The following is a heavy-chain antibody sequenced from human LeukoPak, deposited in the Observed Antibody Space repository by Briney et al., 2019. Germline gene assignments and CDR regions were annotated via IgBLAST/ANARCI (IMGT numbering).Heavy chain of an antibody. Sequence: PSETLSLTCGVSGGYISSTNWWTWVRQPPGKGLEWIGEVHLDGRTNYKPSLQSRLTMSVDFSENHISLKLTSVTAADTAVYYCAREGGPYRPLDYSGQGTLVTVSS. CDR2: VHLDGRT. V-gene: IGHV4-4*02. CDR3: AREGGPYRPLDY. J-gene: IGHJ4*02. CDR1: GGYISSTNW.